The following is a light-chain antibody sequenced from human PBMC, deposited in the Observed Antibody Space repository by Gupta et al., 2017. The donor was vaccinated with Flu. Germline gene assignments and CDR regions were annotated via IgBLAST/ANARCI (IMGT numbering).Light chain of an antibody. CDR1: SSDVGAYEY. CDR2: EVS. V-gene: IGLV2-14*01. J-gene: IGLJ2*01. CDR3: SSYTSSRTDVV. Sequence: QSALTQPASVSGSPGQSSTISCTGTSSDVGAYEYVSWYQQHPAKAPKLMIYEVSNRPSGVFNPFSGSKSGNTASLTTSGPQTEDEADYYCSSYTSSRTDVVFGGGTKLSVL.